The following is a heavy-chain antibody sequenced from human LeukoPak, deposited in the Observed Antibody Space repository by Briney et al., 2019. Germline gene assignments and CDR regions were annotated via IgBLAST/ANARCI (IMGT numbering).Heavy chain of an antibody. J-gene: IGHJ6*03. D-gene: IGHD3-3*01. Sequence: GGSLRLSCAASGFTFSSYEMNWVRQAPGKGLEWVSYSSSSGRIIYYADSVKGRFTISRDNAKNSLYLQMNSLRAEDTAVYFCARGVDYEIFGYYYMDVWGKGTTVTVSS. V-gene: IGHV3-48*03. CDR3: ARGVDYEIFGYYYMDV. CDR1: GFTFSSYE. CDR2: SSSSGRII.